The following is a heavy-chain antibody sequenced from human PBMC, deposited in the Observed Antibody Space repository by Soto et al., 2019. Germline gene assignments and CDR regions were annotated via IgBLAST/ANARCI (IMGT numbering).Heavy chain of an antibody. J-gene: IGHJ4*02. CDR1: GGSFSGYY. CDR3: ARGYGRNLDY. D-gene: IGHD3-10*01. V-gene: IGHV4-34*01. CDR2: INHSGST. Sequence: SETLSLTCAVYGGSFSGYYWTWIRHPPGKGLEWIGEINHSGSTNYNPSLKSRVTISVDTSKNQFSLKLSSVTAADTAVYYCARGYGRNLDYWGQGILVTVSS.